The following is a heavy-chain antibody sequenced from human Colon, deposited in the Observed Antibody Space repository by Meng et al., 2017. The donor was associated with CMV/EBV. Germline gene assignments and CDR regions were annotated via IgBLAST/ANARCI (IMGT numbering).Heavy chain of an antibody. CDR3: AKDPPDY. V-gene: IGHV3-11*01. CDR1: GFTFSDYY. J-gene: IGHJ4*02. Sequence: GESLKISCAASGFTFSDYYMSWIRQAPGKGLEWISYISSSSNTIHYADSMRGRFTISRDNANNSLYLQVNSLRGEDTAVYYCAKDPPDYWGQGTLVTVSS. CDR2: ISSSSNTI.